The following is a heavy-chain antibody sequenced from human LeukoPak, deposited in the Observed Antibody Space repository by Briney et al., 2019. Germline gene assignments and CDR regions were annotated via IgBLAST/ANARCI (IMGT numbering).Heavy chain of an antibody. V-gene: IGHV4-59*01. CDR1: GGSLSSYY. Sequence: PSETLSLTCTVSGGSLSSYYWSWIRQPPGKGLEWIGYIYYSGSTNYNPSLKSRVTISVDTSKNQFSLKLSSVTAAATAVYYCAKIAAAGRQYFDLWGRGTLVTVSS. J-gene: IGHJ2*01. CDR3: AKIAAAGRQYFDL. CDR2: IYYSGST. D-gene: IGHD6-13*01.